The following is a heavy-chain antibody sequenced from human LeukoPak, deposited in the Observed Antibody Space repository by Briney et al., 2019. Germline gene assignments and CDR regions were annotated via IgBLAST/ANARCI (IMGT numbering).Heavy chain of an antibody. CDR3: AKAPVTSCRGAFCYPFDY. CDR1: GFDFYTYG. V-gene: IGHV3-30*18. Sequence: PGGSLRLSCAASGFDFYTYGMHWVRQAPGKGLEWVAVISYDGNKKYYVDSVKGRFTISRDNSKNMVYLQMNSLRAEDAAVYYCAKAPVTSCRGAFCYPFDYWGQGTLVTVSS. D-gene: IGHD2-15*01. J-gene: IGHJ4*02. CDR2: ISYDGNKK.